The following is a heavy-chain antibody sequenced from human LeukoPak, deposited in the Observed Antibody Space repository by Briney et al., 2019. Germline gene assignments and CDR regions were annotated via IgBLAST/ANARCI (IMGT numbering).Heavy chain of an antibody. CDR2: ISIGSSNI. CDR3: ATLSVSAAGSIDY. CDR1: AFTFSSYS. D-gene: IGHD6-13*01. Sequence: GGSLRLSCAASAFTFSSYSMNWVRQAPGKGLEWVSSISIGSSNIYYADSVKGRFTISRDNATTSLYLQMNSLRAEDTAVYYCATLSVSAAGSIDYWGQGTLVTVSS. J-gene: IGHJ4*02. V-gene: IGHV3-21*01.